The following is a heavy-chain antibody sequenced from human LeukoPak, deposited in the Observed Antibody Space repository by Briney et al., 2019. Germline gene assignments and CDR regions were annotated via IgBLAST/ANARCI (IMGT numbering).Heavy chain of an antibody. CDR3: ARGTIIAAAGYNWFDP. D-gene: IGHD6-13*01. CDR2: IKQDGSEK. J-gene: IGHJ5*02. V-gene: IGHV3-7*01. Sequence: GGSQRLSCAASGFTFSSYWMSWVRQAPGKGLEWVANIKQDGSEKYYVDSVKGRFTISRDNAKNSLYLQMNSLRAEDTAVYYCARGTIIAAAGYNWFDPWGQGTLVTVSS. CDR1: GFTFSSYW.